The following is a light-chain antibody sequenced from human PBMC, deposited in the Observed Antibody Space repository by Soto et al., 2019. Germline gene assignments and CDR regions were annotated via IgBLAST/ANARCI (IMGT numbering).Light chain of an antibody. J-gene: IGKJ2*01. V-gene: IGKV3-15*01. Sequence: EIVMTQSSATLSVSPGERATLSCRASQSVSSNLAWYQQKPGQAPRLRIYGASTRATGIPARFSGSGSVTEFTLTISSLQSEDFAVYYCQQYNNWPPYTFGQGTKLEIK. CDR1: QSVSSN. CDR3: QQYNNWPPYT. CDR2: GAS.